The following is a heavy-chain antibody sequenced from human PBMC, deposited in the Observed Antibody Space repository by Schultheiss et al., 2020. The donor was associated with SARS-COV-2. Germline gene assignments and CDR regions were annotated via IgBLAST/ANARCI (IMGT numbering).Heavy chain of an antibody. V-gene: IGHV1-2*06. J-gene: IGHJ5*02. CDR2: INPNSGGT. CDR3: ASGRPSERGSSGYYHEPGVGLFDP. CDR1: GYTFTGYY. D-gene: IGHD3-22*01. Sequence: ASVKVSCKAPGYTFTGYYMHWVRQAPGQGLEWMGRINPNSGGTNYAQKFQGRVTMTRDTSISTAYMELSRPRSDDTAVYYCASGRPSERGSSGYYHEPGVGLFDPWGQGDLVTVSS.